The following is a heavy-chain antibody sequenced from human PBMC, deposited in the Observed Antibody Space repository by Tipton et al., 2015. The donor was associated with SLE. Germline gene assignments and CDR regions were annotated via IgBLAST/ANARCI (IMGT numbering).Heavy chain of an antibody. CDR3: AGSLVGATVDY. CDR2: ISYDGSNK. V-gene: IGHV3-30*04. J-gene: IGHJ4*02. Sequence: SLRLSCAASGFTFSIYTMHWVRQAPGKGLEWVALISYDGSNKYYAESVKGRFTISRDNSKNTLYLQMNSLRVEDTAVYYCAGSLVGATVDYWGQGTLVTVSS. D-gene: IGHD1-26*01. CDR1: GFTFSIYT.